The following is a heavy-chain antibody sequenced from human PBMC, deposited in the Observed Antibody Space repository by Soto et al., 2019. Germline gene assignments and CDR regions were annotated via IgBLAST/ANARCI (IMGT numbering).Heavy chain of an antibody. V-gene: IGHV5-10-1*01. Sequence: GESLKISCKGSGYSFTSYWVSWVRQMPGKGLEWMGRIDPSDSYTNYSPSFQGHVTISADKSISAAYLQWSSLKASDTAMYYCASSSGYSSGYYYFDYWGQGTLVTVSS. CDR3: ASSSGYSSGYYYFDY. D-gene: IGHD6-19*01. CDR2: IDPSDSYT. CDR1: GYSFTSYW. J-gene: IGHJ4*02.